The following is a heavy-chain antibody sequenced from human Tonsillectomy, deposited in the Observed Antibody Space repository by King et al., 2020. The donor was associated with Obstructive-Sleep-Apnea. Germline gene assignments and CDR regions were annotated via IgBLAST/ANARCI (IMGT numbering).Heavy chain of an antibody. J-gene: IGHJ3*02. CDR1: GGSISSSNW. CDR3: ARLLDTGVVFHGPRPHDGFDI. D-gene: IGHD3-3*01. V-gene: IGHV4-4*02. Sequence: QVQLQESGPGLVKPSGTLSLTCAVSGGSISSSNWWSWVRQPPGKGLEWIGEIYHTGSTNYNPSLKSRVTISVDKSKNQFSLELTSMTAADTAVYYCARLLDTGVVFHGPRPHDGFDIWDQGTMVSVSS. CDR2: IYHTGST.